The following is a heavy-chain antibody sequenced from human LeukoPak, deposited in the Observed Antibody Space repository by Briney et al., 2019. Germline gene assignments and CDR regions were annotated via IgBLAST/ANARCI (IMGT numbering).Heavy chain of an antibody. J-gene: IGHJ4*02. V-gene: IGHV3-30*02. D-gene: IGHD6-13*01. Sequence: SGGSLRLSCAASGFNFNHYGMHWVRQAPGKGLEWVTFIRYDGTSKYYADFVKGRFTISRDNSRNTVYLQMNSLSPEDTAVYYCAKDFTYASTWGYHFDYWGQGALVTVSS. CDR3: AKDFTYASTWGYHFDY. CDR1: GFNFNHYG. CDR2: IRYDGTSK.